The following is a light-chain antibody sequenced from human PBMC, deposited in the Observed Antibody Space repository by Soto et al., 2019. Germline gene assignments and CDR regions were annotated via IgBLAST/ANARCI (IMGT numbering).Light chain of an antibody. CDR2: AAY. V-gene: IGKV1-12*01. J-gene: IGKJ4*01. CDR1: QDISSW. CDR3: QQANSFPPPLT. Sequence: DIQMTQSPSSVSASVGDRVTITCRASQDISSWLAWYQQKPGKAPKLLIYAAYSLQSGVPSRFSGSGSGTDFTLTIISLQPEDFAPYYCQQANSFPPPLTCGGGTKVEIK.